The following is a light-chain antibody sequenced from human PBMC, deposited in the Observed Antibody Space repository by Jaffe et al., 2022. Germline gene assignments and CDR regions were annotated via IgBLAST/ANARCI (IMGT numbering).Light chain of an antibody. J-gene: IGLJ3*02. CDR3: QTWAAGIGWV. CDR2: VNSDGSH. Sequence: QLVLTQSPSASASLGASVKLTCTLSSGHSSYAIAWHQQQPAKGPRYLMKVNSDGSHIKEDGIPDRFSGSSSGAERYLTISSLQSEDESDYYCQTWAAGIGWVFGGGTKLTVL. CDR1: SGHSSYA. V-gene: IGLV4-69*01.